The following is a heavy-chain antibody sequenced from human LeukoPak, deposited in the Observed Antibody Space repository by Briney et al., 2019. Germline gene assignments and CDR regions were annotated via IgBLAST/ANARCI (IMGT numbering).Heavy chain of an antibody. V-gene: IGHV3-33*01. CDR3: ARASGSYDY. J-gene: IGHJ4*02. D-gene: IGHD1-26*01. CDR2: IWYDGSTK. CDR1: GFPFSTYG. Sequence: AGRSLRLSCAASGFPFSTYGMHWVRQAPGKGLEWVAVIWYDGSTKYYADSVKGRFIISRDNSKNILYLRMNSLRPEDTAVYYCARASGSYDYWGQGTLVTVSS.